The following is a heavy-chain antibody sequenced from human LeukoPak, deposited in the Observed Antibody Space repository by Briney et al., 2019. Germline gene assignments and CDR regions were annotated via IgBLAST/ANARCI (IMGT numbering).Heavy chain of an antibody. CDR1: GGSISSSSYY. Sequence: PSETLSLTCTVSGGSISSSSYYWGWIRQPPGKGLEWIGYFYYRGSTNYNPSLKSRVSISVDTSKNQLSLKLSSVTAADTAVYYCASMSAYDYFLNYWGQGTLVTVSS. CDR2: FYYRGST. D-gene: IGHD5-12*01. V-gene: IGHV4-39*07. J-gene: IGHJ4*02. CDR3: ASMSAYDYFLNY.